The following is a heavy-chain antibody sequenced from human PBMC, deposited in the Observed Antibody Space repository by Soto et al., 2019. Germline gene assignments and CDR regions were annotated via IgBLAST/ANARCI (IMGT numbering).Heavy chain of an antibody. J-gene: IGHJ4*02. CDR3: AKDWGSGWFRAYFDN. CDR2: ITGRGERT. Sequence: GGSLRLSCEVFGFTFDTYGMSWVRQAPGKGLEWVAAITGRGERTDYADSVKGRFTISRDNSNNTLYLEMNSLRAEDTAVYYCAKDWGSGWFRAYFDNWGQGTQVTVSS. CDR1: GFTFDTYG. D-gene: IGHD6-19*01. V-gene: IGHV3-23*01.